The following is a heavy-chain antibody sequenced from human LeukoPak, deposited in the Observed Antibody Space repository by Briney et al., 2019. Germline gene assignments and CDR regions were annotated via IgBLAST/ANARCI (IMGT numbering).Heavy chain of an antibody. CDR3: ARGRARFGELFPDY. D-gene: IGHD3-10*01. Sequence: ASVKVSCKASGYTFTGYYMHWVRQAPGRGLEWMGWINPNSGGTNYAQKFQGWVTMTRDTSISTAYMVLSRLRSDDTAVYYCARGRARFGELFPDYWGQGTLVTVSS. J-gene: IGHJ4*02. CDR1: GYTFTGYY. V-gene: IGHV1-2*04. CDR2: INPNSGGT.